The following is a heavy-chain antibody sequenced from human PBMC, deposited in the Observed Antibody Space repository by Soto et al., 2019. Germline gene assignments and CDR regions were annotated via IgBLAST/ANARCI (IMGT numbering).Heavy chain of an antibody. J-gene: IGHJ4*02. CDR1: GYTFTSYG. CDR2: ISACNGNT. Sequence: ASVKVSCKASGYTFTSYGISWVRQAPGQGLEWMGWISACNGNTNYAQKLQGRVTMTTDTSTSTAYMELRSLRSDDTAVYYCARRLRDGYNWAFDYWGQGTLVTVSS. CDR3: ARRLRDGYNWAFDY. V-gene: IGHV1-18*04. D-gene: IGHD1-1*01.